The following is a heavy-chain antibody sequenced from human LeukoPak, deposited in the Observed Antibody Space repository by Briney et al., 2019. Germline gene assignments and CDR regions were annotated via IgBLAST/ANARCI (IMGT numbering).Heavy chain of an antibody. Sequence: PGGSLRLSCVASGFTFSTYDMHGVPQAAGDRLEWVSSIHTADDTSYPDSVKGRFTISRENAKNLFYLQMNSLGVGDTAVYYCARGRCSSPSCSFRLYGLDIWGQGTMVTVTS. CDR1: GFTFSTYD. J-gene: IGHJ3*02. CDR2: IHTADDT. D-gene: IGHD2-2*01. CDR3: ARGRCSSPSCSFRLYGLDI. V-gene: IGHV3-13*04.